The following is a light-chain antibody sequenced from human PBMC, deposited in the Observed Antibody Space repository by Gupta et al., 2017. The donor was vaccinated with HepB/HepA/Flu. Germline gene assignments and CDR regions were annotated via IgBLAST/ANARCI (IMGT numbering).Light chain of an antibody. CDR1: QGIFNY. Sequence: DIQMTQSPSSLSASIGDRVTITCRASQGIFNYLAWYQQKPGTVPKLLLYAASTVQSGVPSRFSGSRSAIXFTLTIXSRQNEDVATYYCRKENTAPRTFGXGTRLEI. V-gene: IGKV1-27*01. J-gene: IGKJ1*01. CDR3: RKENTAPRT. CDR2: AAS.